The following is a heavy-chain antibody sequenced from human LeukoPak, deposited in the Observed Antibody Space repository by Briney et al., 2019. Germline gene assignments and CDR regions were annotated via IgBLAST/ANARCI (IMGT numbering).Heavy chain of an antibody. CDR2: NYHSRSN. Sequence: SETLSLTCAVSGYSISSDYYRGWIRPPPGKLLEWTGINYHSRSNYYNPSLKSRITISGDTSKHSFSLQLSSVTAADTAVYYCARGFYDYVWGSYRFNYFDYWGQGTLVTVSS. D-gene: IGHD3-16*02. CDR3: ARGFYDYVWGSYRFNYFDY. CDR1: GYSISSDYY. V-gene: IGHV4-38-2*01. J-gene: IGHJ4*02.